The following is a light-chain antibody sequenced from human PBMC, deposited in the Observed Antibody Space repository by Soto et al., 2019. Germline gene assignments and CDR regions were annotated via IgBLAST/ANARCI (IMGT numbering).Light chain of an antibody. CDR2: DAS. Sequence: MVLTHPPGTLSLSPGERATLSCSASQSVSSSSLAWYQQKRGQAPRLLIHDASSRATGIPDRFSGSGSGTDFTLTISRLEPEDFAVYYCQQYGGAPRTFGQGTKV. CDR3: QQYGGAPRT. J-gene: IGKJ1*01. CDR1: QSVSSSS. V-gene: IGKV3-20*01.